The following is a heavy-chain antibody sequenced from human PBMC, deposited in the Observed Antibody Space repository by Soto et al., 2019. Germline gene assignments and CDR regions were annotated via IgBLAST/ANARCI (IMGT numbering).Heavy chain of an antibody. J-gene: IGHJ3*02. D-gene: IGHD6-19*01. CDR1: AGSFSHYY. V-gene: IGHV4-34*01. Sequence: QVQQQPWGAGLLKPSETLSLTCAVYAGSFSHYYWNWIRQSPGKGLEWIGKIKHSGSSNYNPSLRSRVSISVDMSKNQFSLRLTSVTAADTAVYYCARGGSSDWQVALDIWGQWTMVTVSS. CDR2: IKHSGSS. CDR3: ARGGSSDWQVALDI.